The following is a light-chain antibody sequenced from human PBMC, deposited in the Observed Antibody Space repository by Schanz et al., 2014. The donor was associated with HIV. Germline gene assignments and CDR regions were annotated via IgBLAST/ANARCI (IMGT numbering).Light chain of an antibody. Sequence: QSALTQPASVSGSPGQSITISCTGTSSDVRRYNYLPWYQQHPGKAPKLMIYDVSNRPSGVSNRFSGSKSGNTASLTISGLQAEDEADYYCSSYTSSSTGVFGTGTKLTVL. J-gene: IGLJ1*01. CDR1: SSDVRRYNY. V-gene: IGLV2-14*03. CDR2: DVS. CDR3: SSYTSSSTGV.